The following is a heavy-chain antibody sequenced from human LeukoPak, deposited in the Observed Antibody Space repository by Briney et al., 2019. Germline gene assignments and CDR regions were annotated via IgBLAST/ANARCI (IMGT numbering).Heavy chain of an antibody. Sequence: GGSLRLSCAASGFTFSSYWMSWVRQAPGKGLEWVANIKQDGSEKYYVDSVKGRFTISRDNAKNSLYLQMNSLRAEDTAVYYCARVYYDYVWGSYRTDYYYYYMDVWGKGTTVTISS. CDR1: GFTFSSYW. J-gene: IGHJ6*03. V-gene: IGHV3-7*01. CDR2: IKQDGSEK. D-gene: IGHD3-16*02. CDR3: ARVYYDYVWGSYRTDYYYYYMDV.